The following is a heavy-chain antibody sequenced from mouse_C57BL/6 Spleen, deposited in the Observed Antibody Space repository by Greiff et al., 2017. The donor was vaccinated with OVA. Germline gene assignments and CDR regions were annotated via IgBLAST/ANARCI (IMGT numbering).Heavy chain of an antibody. CDR3: ARGGDYDYDEGYYAMDY. D-gene: IGHD2-4*01. CDR1: GFTFSSYA. V-gene: IGHV5-4*03. Sequence: EVKLMESGGGLVKPGGSLKLSCAASGFTFSSYAMSWVRQTQEKRLEWVATISDGGSYTYYPDNVKGRFTISRDNAKNNLYLQMSHLKSEDTAMYYCARGGDYDYDEGYYAMDYWGQGTSVTVSS. CDR2: ISDGGSYT. J-gene: IGHJ4*01.